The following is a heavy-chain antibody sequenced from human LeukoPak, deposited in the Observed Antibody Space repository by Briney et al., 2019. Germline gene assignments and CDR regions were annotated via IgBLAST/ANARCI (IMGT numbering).Heavy chain of an antibody. CDR2: IIPIFGTA. Sequence: SVKVSCKASGGTFSSYAISWVRQAPGQGLEWMGGIIPIFGTANYAQKFQGRVTITADESTSTAYMELSSLRSEDTAVYYCARGRGVAVINRGNWFDPWGQGTLVTVSS. J-gene: IGHJ5*02. D-gene: IGHD3-22*01. CDR3: ARGRGVAVINRGNWFDP. V-gene: IGHV1-69*13. CDR1: GGTFSSYA.